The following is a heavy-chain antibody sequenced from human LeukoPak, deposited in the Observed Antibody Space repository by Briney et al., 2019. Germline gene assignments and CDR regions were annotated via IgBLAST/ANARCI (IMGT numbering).Heavy chain of an antibody. Sequence: SETLSLTCTVSGGSISSYYWGWIRQPPGKGLEWIGYIYYSGSTNYNPSLKSRVTISVDTSKNQFSLKLSSVTAADTAVYYCATNKRPNYYYYMDVWGKGTTVTISS. D-gene: IGHD2-8*01. CDR1: GGSISSYY. CDR2: IYYSGST. CDR3: ATNKRPNYYYYMDV. J-gene: IGHJ6*03. V-gene: IGHV4-59*01.